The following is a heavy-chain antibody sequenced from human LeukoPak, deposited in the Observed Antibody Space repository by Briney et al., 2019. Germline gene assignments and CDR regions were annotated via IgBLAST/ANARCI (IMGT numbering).Heavy chain of an antibody. CDR1: GGSFSGYY. J-gene: IGHJ4*02. CDR3: AIEVSGFFRGSGSYSDY. D-gene: IGHD3-10*01. V-gene: IGHV4-34*01. CDR2: INHSGST. Sequence: SETLSLTCAVYGGSFSGYYWSWIRQPPGKGLEWIGEINHSGSTNYNPSLKSRVTISVDTSKNQFSLKLSSVTAADTAVYYCAIEVSGFFRGSGSYSDYWGQGTLVTVSS.